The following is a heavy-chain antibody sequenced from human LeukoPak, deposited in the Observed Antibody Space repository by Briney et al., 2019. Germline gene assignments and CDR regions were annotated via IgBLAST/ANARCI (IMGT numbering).Heavy chain of an antibody. CDR3: ARVSYDILTGYYNFDY. J-gene: IGHJ4*02. V-gene: IGHV1-2*02. CDR2: INPYSGVT. CDR1: GYTFTYYY. D-gene: IGHD3-9*01. Sequence: ASVKVSCKASGYTFTYYYMHWVRQAPGQGLEWMGWINPYSGVTNYAQKFQGRVTMTRDTSISTAYMELSRLRSDDTAVYYCARVSYDILTGYYNFDYWGQGTLVTVSS.